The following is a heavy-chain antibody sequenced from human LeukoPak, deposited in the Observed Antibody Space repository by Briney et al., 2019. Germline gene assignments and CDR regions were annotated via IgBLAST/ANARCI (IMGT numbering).Heavy chain of an antibody. V-gene: IGHV3-15*01. Sequence: GGSLRLSCAASGFTFSNAWMSWVRQAPGKGLEWVGRIKSKTDGGTTDYAAPVKGRFTISRDDSKNTLYLQMNSLKTEDTAVYYCTTDLSGRGSLNRGWGQGTLVTVSS. CDR3: TTDLSGRGSLNRG. J-gene: IGHJ4*02. D-gene: IGHD3-16*01. CDR2: IKSKTDGGTT. CDR1: GFTFSNAW.